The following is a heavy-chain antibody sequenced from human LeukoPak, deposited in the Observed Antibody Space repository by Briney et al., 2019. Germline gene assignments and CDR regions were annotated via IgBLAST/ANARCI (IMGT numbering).Heavy chain of an antibody. CDR2: IAGSGATP. CDR3: ARSTVITTKKYYFDY. J-gene: IGHJ4*02. V-gene: IGHV3-23*01. D-gene: IGHD4-17*01. Sequence: GGSLRLSCEASGFTFSSYAMGWVRQTPGKGLEWGSAIAGSGATPYYADSVKGRFTISKDNSKNTLYLQMNSLRVEDTAVYYCARSTVITTKKYYFDYWGQGTLVTVSS. CDR1: GFTFSSYA.